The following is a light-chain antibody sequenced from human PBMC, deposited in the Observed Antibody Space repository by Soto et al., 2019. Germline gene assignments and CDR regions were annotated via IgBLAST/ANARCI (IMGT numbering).Light chain of an antibody. Sequence: DIQMTQSPSTLPASVGDRVTITCRASQSISNWLAWHQQKPGTAPKLLIYAASTLQSGVPSRFSGSGSGTEFTLTISSLQPEDFATYYCQQLNSYPPWTFGQGTKVDI. V-gene: IGKV1-5*01. CDR1: QSISNW. CDR3: QQLNSYPPWT. CDR2: AAS. J-gene: IGKJ1*01.